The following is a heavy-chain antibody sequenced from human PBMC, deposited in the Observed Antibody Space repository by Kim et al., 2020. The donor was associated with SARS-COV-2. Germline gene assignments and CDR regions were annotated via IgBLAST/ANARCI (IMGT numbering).Heavy chain of an antibody. Sequence: GGSLRLSCAASGFTFSSYAMSWVRQAPGKGLEWVSAISGSGGSTYYADSVKGRFTISRDNSKNTLYLQMNSLRAEDTAVYYCAKDRGSSRDYKKYYYYYYMDVWGKGTTVTVSS. J-gene: IGHJ6*03. CDR2: ISGSGGST. CDR3: AKDRGSSRDYKKYYYYYYMDV. CDR1: GFTFSSYA. V-gene: IGHV3-23*01. D-gene: IGHD6-13*01.